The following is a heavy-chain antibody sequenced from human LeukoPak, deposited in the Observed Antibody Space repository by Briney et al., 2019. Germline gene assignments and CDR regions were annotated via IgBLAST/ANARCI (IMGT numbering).Heavy chain of an antibody. V-gene: IGHV4-59*01. Sequence: SETLSLTCTVSGGSISSYYWSWIRLPPGKGLEWIGYIYYTGATYYNPSLKSRVTISLDTTKNHFSLKLSSVTAADAAVYYYARAGYSYGTGYYFDYWGQGALVTVSS. CDR2: IYYTGAT. D-gene: IGHD5-18*01. J-gene: IGHJ4*02. CDR3: ARAGYSYGTGYYFDY. CDR1: GGSISSYY.